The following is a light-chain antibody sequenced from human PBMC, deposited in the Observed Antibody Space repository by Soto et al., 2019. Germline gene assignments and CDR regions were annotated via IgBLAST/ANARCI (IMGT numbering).Light chain of an antibody. CDR2: DVT. CDR3: SSYTNKDTLL. CDR1: SSDVGGYDH. J-gene: IGLJ3*02. Sequence: QSALTQPASVSGSPGQSITISCTGTSSDVGGYDHVSWYQQHPGKAPKLIIYDVTVLPSGISPRFSGSKSDNTASLAVSGLQPEDEADYYCSSYTNKDTLLFGGGTKLTVL. V-gene: IGLV2-14*03.